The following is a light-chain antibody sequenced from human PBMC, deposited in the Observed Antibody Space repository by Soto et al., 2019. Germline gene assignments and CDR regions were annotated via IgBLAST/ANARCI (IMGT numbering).Light chain of an antibody. CDR3: SSYTSSSTLV. V-gene: IGLV2-14*01. CDR2: DVS. Sequence: QSALTQPASVSGSPGQSITISCTGTSSDVGGYNYVSWYQQHPGKAPKLMIYDVSHRPSGVSNRFSGSKSGNTASLTISGHPAEDEDDYYCSSYTSSSTLVFGGGTKLTVL. J-gene: IGLJ2*01. CDR1: SSDVGGYNY.